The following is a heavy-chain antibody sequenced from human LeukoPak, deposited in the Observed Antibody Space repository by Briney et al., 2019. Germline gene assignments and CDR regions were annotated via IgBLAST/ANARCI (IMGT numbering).Heavy chain of an antibody. D-gene: IGHD3-9*01. CDR1: GYSFTSYW. Sequence: GESLKISCKGSGYSFTSYWIGWVRQMPGKGLEWMGIIYPGDSDTRYSPSFQGQVTISADKSISTAYPQWSSLKASDTAMYYCARPSYYDILTGSYGMDVWGQGTTVTVSS. J-gene: IGHJ6*02. CDR3: ARPSYYDILTGSYGMDV. CDR2: IYPGDSDT. V-gene: IGHV5-51*01.